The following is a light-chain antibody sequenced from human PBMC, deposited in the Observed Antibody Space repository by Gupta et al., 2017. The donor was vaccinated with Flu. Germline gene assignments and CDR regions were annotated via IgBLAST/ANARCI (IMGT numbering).Light chain of an antibody. J-gene: IGKJ1*01. CDR1: QSVGNN. CDR3: QHYNSWPLT. CDR2: DAF. V-gene: IGKV3-15*01. Sequence: GERATLSCRASQSVGNNLAWYQRKPGQAPSLLIFDAFTRAPGVPVRFSGSGSVTEFTLTISSVQSEDYAIYYCQHYNSWPLTFGQGTEVEIK.